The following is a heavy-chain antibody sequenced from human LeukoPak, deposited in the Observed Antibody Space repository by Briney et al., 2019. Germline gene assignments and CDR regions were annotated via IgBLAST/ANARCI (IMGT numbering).Heavy chain of an antibody. Sequence: SVKVSCKASGGTFSSYAISWVRQAPGQGLEWMGRIITIFGTANYAQKFQGRVTITTDESTSTAYMELSSLRSEDTAVYYCARGINYDSSAPTHAFDIWGQGTMVTVSS. V-gene: IGHV1-69*05. J-gene: IGHJ3*02. D-gene: IGHD3-22*01. CDR2: IITIFGTA. CDR3: ARGINYDSSAPTHAFDI. CDR1: GGTFSSYA.